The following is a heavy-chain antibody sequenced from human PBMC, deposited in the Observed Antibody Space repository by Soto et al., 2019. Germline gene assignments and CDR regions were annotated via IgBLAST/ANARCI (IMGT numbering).Heavy chain of an antibody. Sequence: ASVKVSCKASGYTFTSYDINWVRQATGQGLEWMGWMNPNSGNTGYAQKFQGRVTMTRNTSISTAYMELSSLRSEDTAVYYCARALVLKYKSANNYSNYADHWGQGTLVTVSS. V-gene: IGHV1-8*01. CDR3: ARALVLKYKSANNYSNYADH. CDR2: MNPNSGNT. D-gene: IGHD4-4*01. J-gene: IGHJ4*02. CDR1: GYTFTSYD.